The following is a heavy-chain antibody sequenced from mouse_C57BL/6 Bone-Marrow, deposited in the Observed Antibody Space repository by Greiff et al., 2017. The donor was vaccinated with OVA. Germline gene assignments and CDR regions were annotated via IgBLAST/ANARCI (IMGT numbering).Heavy chain of an antibody. D-gene: IGHD1-1*01. CDR1: GFTFSSYC. V-gene: IGHV5-6*01. J-gene: IGHJ2*01. CDR2: ISSGGSYT. CDR3: ARHPSYYYGSSYDY. Sequence: EVMLVESGGDLVKPGGSLKLSCAASGFTFSSYCMSWVRQTPDKRLEWVATISSGGSYTYYPDSVKGRFTISRDNAKNTLYLQMSSLKSEDTAMYYCARHPSYYYGSSYDYWGQGTTLTVSS.